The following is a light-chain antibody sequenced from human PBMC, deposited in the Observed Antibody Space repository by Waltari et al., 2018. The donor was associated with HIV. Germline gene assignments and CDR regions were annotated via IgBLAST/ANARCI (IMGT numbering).Light chain of an antibody. CDR3: QQRSNWPLLT. J-gene: IGKJ4*01. CDR1: QSVRSSN. CDR2: GAS. V-gene: IGKV3D-20*02. Sequence: EIVVTQSPGTLSLSPGERATLSCRASQSVRSSNLAWYQQKPGQAPRLLIYGASNRATGIPDRFSGSGSGTDSTLTISRLEPEDFAVYYCQQRSNWPLLTFGGGTKVEIK.